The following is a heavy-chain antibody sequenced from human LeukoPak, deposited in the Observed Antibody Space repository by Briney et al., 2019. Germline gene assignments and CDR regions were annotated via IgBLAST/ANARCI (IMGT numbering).Heavy chain of an antibody. J-gene: IGHJ4*02. CDR1: GYSFTAYY. Sequence: ASVKVSCKTSGYSFTAYYIHWVRQAPGQGLELMGWINPNSGATNYAQKFQGRVTMTRDTSISTVYMDLNRLTSDDTAVYYCARVPGSFDYWGQGTLVTVSS. CDR3: ARVPGSFDY. D-gene: IGHD3-10*01. CDR2: INPNSGAT. V-gene: IGHV1-2*02.